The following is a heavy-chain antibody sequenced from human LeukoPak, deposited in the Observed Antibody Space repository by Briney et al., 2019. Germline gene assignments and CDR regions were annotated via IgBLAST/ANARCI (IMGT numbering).Heavy chain of an antibody. CDR2: IYYSGST. J-gene: IGHJ5*02. V-gene: IGHV4-31*03. Sequence: SQTLSLTCKVSGGSITSGGNYWSWIRQHPGKGLEWIGYIYYSGSTYDNPSLKSRLSISVDTSKNQFSLKLSSVTAADTAVYYCAKYYYDSSGYNWFDPWGQGTLVTVSS. CDR1: GGSITSGGNY. CDR3: AKYYYDSSGYNWFDP. D-gene: IGHD3-22*01.